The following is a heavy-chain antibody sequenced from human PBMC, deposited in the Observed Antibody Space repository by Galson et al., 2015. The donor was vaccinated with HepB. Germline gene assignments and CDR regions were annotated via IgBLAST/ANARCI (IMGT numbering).Heavy chain of an antibody. CDR3: ARGGYGDWNFDY. CDR2: IYHSGST. J-gene: IGHJ4*02. CDR1: GGSISSGGYS. Sequence: TLSLTCAVSGGSISSGGYSWSWIRQPPGKGLEWIGYIYHSGSTYYNPSLKSRVTISVDRSKNQFSLKLSSVTAADTAVYYCARGGYGDWNFDYWGQGTLVAVSS. D-gene: IGHD4-17*01. V-gene: IGHV4-30-2*01.